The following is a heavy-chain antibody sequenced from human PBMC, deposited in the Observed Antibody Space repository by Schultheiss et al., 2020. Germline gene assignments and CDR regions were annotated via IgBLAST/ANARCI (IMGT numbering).Heavy chain of an antibody. CDR3: ARTVTNSHFES. CDR2: IYTSGST. CDR1: GYSISSGYF. J-gene: IGHJ4*02. V-gene: IGHV4-38-2*02. Sequence: SETLSLTCTVSGYSISSGYFWGWIRQPPGKGLEWIGRIYTSGSTNYNPSLKSRVTISVDKSKNQFSLKLSSVTAADTAVYYCARTVTNSHFESWGQGTLVTVSS. D-gene: IGHD4-17*01.